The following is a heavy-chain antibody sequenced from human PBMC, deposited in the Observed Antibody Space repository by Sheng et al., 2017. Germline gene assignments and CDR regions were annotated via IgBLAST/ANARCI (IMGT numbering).Heavy chain of an antibody. CDR2: MFYSGTT. J-gene: IGHJ4*02. Sequence: QLQLQESGPGLVKPSETLSLTCTVSGGSINSRYYWGWIRQPPGKGLEWIGTMFYSGTTYYNPSLKSRVTISVDLSKSQFFLKVTSVTAADTAVYYCARVTIVVVPATIDYWGQGTLVTVSS. D-gene: IGHD2-2*01. CDR1: GGSINSRYY. CDR3: ARVTIVVVPATIDY. V-gene: IGHV4-39*07.